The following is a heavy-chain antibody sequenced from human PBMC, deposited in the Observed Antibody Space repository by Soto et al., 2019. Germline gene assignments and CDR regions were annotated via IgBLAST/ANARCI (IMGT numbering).Heavy chain of an antibody. J-gene: IGHJ6*02. CDR2: IIPIFGTA. D-gene: IGHD6-6*01. Sequence: QVQLVQSGAEVKKPGSSVKVSCKASGGTFSSYAISWVRQAPGQGLEWMGGIIPIFGTANYAQKFQGRVTITADESTSTAYMELSSLRSEDTAVYYCAIDPHSSSSLYYYGMDVWGQGTTVTVSS. CDR3: AIDPHSSSSLYYYGMDV. V-gene: IGHV1-69*01. CDR1: GGTFSSYA.